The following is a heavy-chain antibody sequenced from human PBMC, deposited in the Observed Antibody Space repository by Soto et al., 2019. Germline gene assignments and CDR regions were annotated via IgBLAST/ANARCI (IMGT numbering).Heavy chain of an antibody. CDR3: ARSARVVTRDAFDI. CDR2: ISSDGTDK. J-gene: IGHJ3*02. Sequence: LKLSCAASGFTFGTYAMHWVRQAPGKGLEWVAVISSDGTDKYNTDSVRGRFTISRDNSNSALFLQMNSLRPEDTAVYFCARSARVVTRDAFDIWGQGTLVTVSS. V-gene: IGHV3-30-3*01. D-gene: IGHD2-21*02. CDR1: GFTFGTYA.